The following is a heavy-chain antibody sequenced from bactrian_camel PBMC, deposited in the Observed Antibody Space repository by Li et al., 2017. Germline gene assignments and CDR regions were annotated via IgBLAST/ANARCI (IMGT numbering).Heavy chain of an antibody. V-gene: IGHV3S53*01. Sequence: HVQLVESGGGSVQVGGSLTLSCVASGYTRSRYCMAWFRQAPGKEREGVASLDDIGATTYADSVKGRFTISQDNAKNTVVSVYLQMNNLKPDDTAIYYCVTDPEGTVVAGHCEDYNWGRGTQV. CDR2: LDDIGAT. CDR1: GYTRSRYC. J-gene: IGHJ4*01. CDR3: VTDPEGTVVAGHCEDYN. D-gene: IGHD6*01.